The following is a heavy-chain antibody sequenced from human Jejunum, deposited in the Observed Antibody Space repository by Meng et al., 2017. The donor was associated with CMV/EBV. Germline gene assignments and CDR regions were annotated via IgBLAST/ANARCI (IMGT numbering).Heavy chain of an antibody. CDR2: ISGSSGNI. CDR1: N. CDR3: ARDLLEWLFSAGGYQYYGMAV. V-gene: IGHV3-48*04. J-gene: IGHJ6*02. Sequence: NMHWVRQAPGKGLEWVSSISGSSGNIHYADSVKGRFTISRDNAKNLLYLQMNSLRAEDTAVYYCARDLLEWLFSAGGYQYYGMAVWGQGTTVTVSS. D-gene: IGHD3-3*01.